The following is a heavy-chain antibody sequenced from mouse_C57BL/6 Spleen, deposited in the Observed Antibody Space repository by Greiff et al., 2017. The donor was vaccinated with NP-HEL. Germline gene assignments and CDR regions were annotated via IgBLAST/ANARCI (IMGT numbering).Heavy chain of an antibody. Sequence: EVMLVESEGGLVQPGSSMKLSCTASGFTFSDYYMAWVRQVPEKGLEWVANINYDGSSSYYLDSLKSRFIISRDDAKNILYLQTSSLKSEDTATYYCARDQGIYDGYNFGGYFDVWGTGTTVTVAS. V-gene: IGHV5-16*01. J-gene: IGHJ1*03. CDR2: INYDGSSS. CDR1: GFTFSDYY. D-gene: IGHD2-3*01. CDR3: ARDQGIYDGYNFGGYFDV.